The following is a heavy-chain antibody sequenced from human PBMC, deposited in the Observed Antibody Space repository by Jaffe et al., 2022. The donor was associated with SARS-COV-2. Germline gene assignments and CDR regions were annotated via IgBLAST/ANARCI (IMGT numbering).Heavy chain of an antibody. V-gene: IGHV3-48*01. Sequence: EVQLVESGGGRVQPGGSLRLSCAASGFTFSSYSMNWVRQAPGKGLEWVSYISSSSSIIYYADSVKGRFTISRDNAKNSLYLQMNGLRAEDTAVYYCARRDDDLLTDFDYWGQGTLVTVSS. J-gene: IGHJ4*02. CDR2: ISSSSSII. CDR3: ARRDDDLLTDFDY. D-gene: IGHD3-9*01. CDR1: GFTFSSYS.